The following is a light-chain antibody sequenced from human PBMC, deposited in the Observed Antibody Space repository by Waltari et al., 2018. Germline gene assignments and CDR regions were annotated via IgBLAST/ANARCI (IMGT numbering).Light chain of an antibody. CDR2: GAS. V-gene: IGKV3-20*01. CDR3: QQYGTSSS. Sequence: EIVLTQSPGTLSLSPGERATLSCRASQSVGSNYLVWYQQKPGQAPRRLIYGASSRATGIPDRFTGRGSGTDFTLTISRLEPEDFAVYYCQQYGTSSSFGQGTRLEIK. CDR1: QSVGSNY. J-gene: IGKJ5*01.